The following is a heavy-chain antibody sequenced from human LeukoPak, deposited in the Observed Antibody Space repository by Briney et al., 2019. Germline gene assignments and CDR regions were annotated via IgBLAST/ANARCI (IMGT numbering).Heavy chain of an antibody. Sequence: SETLSLTCTVSGGSISSYYWSWIRQPPGKGLEWIGYIYYSGSTNYNPSLKSRVTISVDTSKNQFSLKPSSVTAADTAVYYCARGYDFWSGYDYWGQGTLVTVSS. CDR3: ARGYDFWSGYDY. CDR2: IYYSGST. CDR1: GGSISSYY. V-gene: IGHV4-59*01. D-gene: IGHD3-3*01. J-gene: IGHJ4*02.